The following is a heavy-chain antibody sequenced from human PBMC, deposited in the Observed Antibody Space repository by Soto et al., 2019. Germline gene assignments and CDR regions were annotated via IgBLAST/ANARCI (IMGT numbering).Heavy chain of an antibody. CDR3: AKYLGTRQLVRYAFDI. J-gene: IGHJ3*02. CDR2: ISWNSGSI. V-gene: IGHV3-9*01. Sequence: GGSLRLSCAASGFTFDDYAMHWVRQAPGKGLEWVSGISWNSGSIGYADSVKGRFTISRDNAKNSLYLQMNSLRAEDTALYYCAKYLGTRQLVRYAFDIRAQGTMVPVSS. CDR1: GFTFDDYA. D-gene: IGHD6-13*01.